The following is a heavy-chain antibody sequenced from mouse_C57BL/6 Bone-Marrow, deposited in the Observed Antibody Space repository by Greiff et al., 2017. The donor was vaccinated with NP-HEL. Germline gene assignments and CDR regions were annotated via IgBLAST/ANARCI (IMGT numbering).Heavy chain of an antibody. CDR1: GYTFTDYN. V-gene: IGHV1-22*01. Sequence: VQLQQSGPELVKPGASVKMSCKASGYTFTDYNMHWVKQSHGKSLEWIGYINPNNGGTSYNQKFKGKATLTVNKSSSTAYMELRSLTSEESAVYYCARSGYYGSSYRVYYAMDYWGQGTSVTVSS. J-gene: IGHJ4*01. CDR2: INPNNGGT. CDR3: ARSGYYGSSYRVYYAMDY. D-gene: IGHD1-1*01.